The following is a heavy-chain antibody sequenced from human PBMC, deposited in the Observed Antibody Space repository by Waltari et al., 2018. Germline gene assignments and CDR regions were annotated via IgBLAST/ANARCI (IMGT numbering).Heavy chain of an antibody. CDR3: ARSHRKGLDY. V-gene: IGHV4-34*01. J-gene: IGHJ4*02. CDR1: GGSFSGYY. CDR2: INHSGST. Sequence: QVQLQQWGAGLLKPSETLSLTCAVYGGSFSGYYWSWIRQPPGKGLEWIGEINHSGSTNYNPSLKSRVTISVDTSKNQFSLKLSSVTAADTAVYYCARSHRKGLDYWGQGTLVTVSS. D-gene: IGHD6-19*01.